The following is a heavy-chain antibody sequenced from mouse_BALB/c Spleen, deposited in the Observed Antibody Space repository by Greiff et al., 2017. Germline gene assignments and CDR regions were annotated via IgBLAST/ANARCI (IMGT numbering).Heavy chain of an antibody. CDR3: ARTVYDGYYGAY. Sequence: VQLQQSGAELVKPGASVKLSCTASGFNIKDSYMHWVKQRPEQGLEWIGRIDPANGNTKYDPKFQGKATITADTSSNTAYLQLSSLTSEDTAVYYCARTVYDGYYGAYWGQGTLVTVSA. D-gene: IGHD2-3*01. CDR2: IDPANGNT. V-gene: IGHV14-3*02. J-gene: IGHJ3*01. CDR1: GFNIKDSY.